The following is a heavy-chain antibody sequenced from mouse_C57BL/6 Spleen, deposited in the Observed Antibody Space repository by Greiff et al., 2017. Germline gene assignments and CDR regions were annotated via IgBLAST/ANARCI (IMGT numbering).Heavy chain of an antibody. CDR2: INPSNGGT. V-gene: IGHV1-53*01. D-gene: IGHD4-1*01. CDR3: ARVGHPPGYYFDY. J-gene: IGHJ2*01. CDR1: GYTFTSYW. Sequence: QVQLKQPGPELVKPGASVKLSCKASGYTFTSYWMHWVKQRPGQGLEWIGNINPSNGGTNYNEKFKSKATLTVDKSSSTAYMQLSSLTSEDSAVYYCARVGHPPGYYFDYWGQGTTLTVSS.